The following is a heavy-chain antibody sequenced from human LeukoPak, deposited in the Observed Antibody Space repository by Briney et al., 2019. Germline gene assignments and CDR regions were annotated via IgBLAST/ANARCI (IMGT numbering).Heavy chain of an antibody. J-gene: IGHJ3*02. D-gene: IGHD3-16*01. Sequence: ASVKVSCKASGYTFAKFYIHWVRQAPAQGLEWMRIINPSGGTTSYAQKFQGRVSMTRDTSTSTVYMELRSLRSEDTAVYYCARDNRGERTPGWGYGGFDIWGQGTMVSVSS. V-gene: IGHV1-46*01. CDR2: INPSGGTT. CDR1: GYTFAKFY. CDR3: ARDNRGERTPGWGYGGFDI.